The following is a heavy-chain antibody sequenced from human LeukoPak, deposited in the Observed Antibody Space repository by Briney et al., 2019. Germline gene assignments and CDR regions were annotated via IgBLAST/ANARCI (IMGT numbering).Heavy chain of an antibody. J-gene: IGHJ4*02. CDR2: IYWDDDK. CDR1: GFSLSTSGVG. V-gene: IGHV2-5*02. D-gene: IGHD3-22*01. CDR3: AHSYYDSSGYYRGLDY. Sequence: SGPALVKPTQTLTLTCTFSGFSLSTSGVGVGWIRQPPGKALEWLALIYWDDDKRYSPSLKSRLTITKDTSKNQVVLTMTNMDPVDTATYYCAHSYYDSSGYYRGLDYWGQGSLVTVSS.